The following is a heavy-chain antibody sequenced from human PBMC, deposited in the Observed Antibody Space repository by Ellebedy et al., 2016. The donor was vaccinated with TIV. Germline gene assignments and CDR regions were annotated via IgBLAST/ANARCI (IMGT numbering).Heavy chain of an antibody. CDR2: IYDSGRT. V-gene: IGHV4-39*01. Sequence: SDTLSLTXNVSGGSISGTYTSYYWGWVRQPPGKGLEWIGSIYDSGRTHYNPSLKSRVTISVDTSKDQFSLKLSSVTAADTAVYYCARFRSGIVVVPAHYGMDVWGQGTTVTVSS. D-gene: IGHD2-2*01. CDR1: GGSISGTYTSYY. CDR3: ARFRSGIVVVPAHYGMDV. J-gene: IGHJ6*02.